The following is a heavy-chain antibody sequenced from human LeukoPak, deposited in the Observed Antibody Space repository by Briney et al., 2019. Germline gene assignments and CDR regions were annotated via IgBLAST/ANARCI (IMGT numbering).Heavy chain of an antibody. CDR3: ARDPFDY. J-gene: IGHJ4*02. CDR1: GFTFSSYD. CDR2: IGTAGDT. Sequence: GGSLRLSCAASGFTFSSYDMHWVRQATGKGLEWVSAIGTAGDTYYPGSVKGRSTISRENAKNSLYLQINSLRAGDTAVYYCARDPFDYWGQGTLVTVSS. V-gene: IGHV3-13*01.